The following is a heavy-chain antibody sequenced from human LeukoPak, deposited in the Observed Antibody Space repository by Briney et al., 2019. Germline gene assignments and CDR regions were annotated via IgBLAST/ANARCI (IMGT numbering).Heavy chain of an antibody. CDR3: ARALWSRWGSGSRLDY. CDR2: IIPILGIA. V-gene: IGHV1-69*04. CDR1: GGTFSSYA. Sequence: GSSVKVSCKASGGTFSSYAISWVRQAPGQGLEWMGRIIPILGIANYAQKFQGRVTITADKSTSTAYMELSSLRSGDTAVYYCARALWSRWGSGSRLDYWGQGTLVTVSS. D-gene: IGHD3-10*01. J-gene: IGHJ4*02.